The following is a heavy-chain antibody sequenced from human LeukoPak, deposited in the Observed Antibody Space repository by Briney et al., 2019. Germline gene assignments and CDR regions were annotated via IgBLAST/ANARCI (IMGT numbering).Heavy chain of an antibody. J-gene: IGHJ6*02. CDR2: IKQDGSEK. Sequence: GGSLRLSCAGSAFTFSSYWMSWVRQAPGKGLEWVANIKQDGSEKYYVDSVKGRFTISRDNAKNSLYLQMNSLRAEDTAVYYCARRGAPTYYYYGMDVWGQGTTVTVSS. CDR3: ARRGAPTYYYYGMDV. D-gene: IGHD5-12*01. V-gene: IGHV3-7*01. CDR1: AFTFSSYW.